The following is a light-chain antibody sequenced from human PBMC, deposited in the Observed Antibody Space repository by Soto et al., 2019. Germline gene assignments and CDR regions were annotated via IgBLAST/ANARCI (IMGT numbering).Light chain of an antibody. CDR1: QSVSSSY. CDR2: DAS. V-gene: IGKV3D-20*02. CDR3: LQRSDWRT. Sequence: ELVLTQSPGTLSLSPGERATLSCRARQSVSSSYLAWYQQKPGQAPRLLIYDASNRATGIPARFSGSGSGTDFTLTISRLEPEDFAVYYCLQRSDWRTFGRGTKVDMK. J-gene: IGKJ1*01.